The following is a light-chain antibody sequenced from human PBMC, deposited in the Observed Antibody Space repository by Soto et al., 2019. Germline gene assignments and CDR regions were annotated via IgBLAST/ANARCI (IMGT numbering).Light chain of an antibody. CDR2: DAS. CDR1: QNIKNY. J-gene: IGKJ5*01. CDR3: QQYYSYPLT. V-gene: IGKV1-33*01. Sequence: DIQMTQSPSSLSASGGDRVTITCQASQNIKNYLNWYQQKPGRAPKLLIYDASNLEAGVPSRFRGSGSGTDFTLTISCLQSEDFATYYCQQYYSYPLTFGQGTRLEIK.